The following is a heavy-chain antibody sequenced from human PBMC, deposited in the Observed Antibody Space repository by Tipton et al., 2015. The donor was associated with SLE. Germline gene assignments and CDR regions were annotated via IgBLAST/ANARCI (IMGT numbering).Heavy chain of an antibody. CDR1: GFTFSSYG. J-gene: IGHJ4*02. CDR2: IWYDGSNK. Sequence: LRLSCAASGFTFSSYGMHWVRQAPGKGLEWVAVIWYDGSNKYYADSVKGRFTISRDNSKNTLYLQMNSLRAEDTAVYYCAKGYCSSTSCSYFDYWGQGTLVTVSS. CDR3: AKGYCSSTSCSYFDY. V-gene: IGHV3-30*18. D-gene: IGHD2-2*01.